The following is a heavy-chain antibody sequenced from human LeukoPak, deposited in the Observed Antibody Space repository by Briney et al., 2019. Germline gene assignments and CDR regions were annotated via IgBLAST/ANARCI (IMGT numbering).Heavy chain of an antibody. CDR1: GYTFTGYY. D-gene: IGHD6-19*01. J-gene: IGHJ4*02. V-gene: IGHV1-2*02. Sequence: GASVKVSCKASGYTFTGYYMHWVRQAPGQGLEWMGWINPTSGATNYAQKFQGRVTMTRDTSISTAYMELSSLRSDDTAVYYCARQGLLESFDYWGQGTLVTVSS. CDR3: ARQGLLESFDY. CDR2: INPTSGAT.